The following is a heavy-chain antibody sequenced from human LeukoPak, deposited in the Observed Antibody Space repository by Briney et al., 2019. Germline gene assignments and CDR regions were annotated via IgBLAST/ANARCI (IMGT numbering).Heavy chain of an antibody. CDR2: IYYSGST. Sequence: PSETLSLTCTVSGGSISSSSYYWGWIRQPPGKGLEWIGSIYYSGSTYYNPSLKSRVTISVDTSKNQFSLNLSSVTAADTAVYYCARANKMAAHADILTNYNRMVSFHIWGQGTLVAVSA. J-gene: IGHJ3*02. CDR3: ARANKMAAHADILTNYNRMVSFHI. CDR1: GGSISSSSYY. D-gene: IGHD3-9*01. V-gene: IGHV4-39*07.